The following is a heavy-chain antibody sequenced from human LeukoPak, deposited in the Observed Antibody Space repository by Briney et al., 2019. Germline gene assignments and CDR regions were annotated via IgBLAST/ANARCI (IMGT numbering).Heavy chain of an antibody. CDR1: GFTFSSYG. CDR3: AKYSDYGQHRDSFDP. J-gene: IGHJ5*02. CDR2: VSYDGNRK. D-gene: IGHD4-17*01. Sequence: GGSLRLSCTGSGFTFSSYGIHCVRQAPGKGLEGVAGVSYDGNRKYYAESVKGRFTLSTDNSTSTVYLEMGSLRGEDTAVYYCAKYSDYGQHRDSFDPWGQGTPVTVYS. V-gene: IGHV3-30*18.